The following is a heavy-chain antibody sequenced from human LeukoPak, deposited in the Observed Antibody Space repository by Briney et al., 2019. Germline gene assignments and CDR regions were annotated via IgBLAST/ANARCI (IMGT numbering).Heavy chain of an antibody. CDR1: GFTFSSYW. Sequence: PGGSLRLSCAASGFTFSSYWMSWVRQAPGKGLECVANIKQDGSEKYYVDSVKGRFTISRDNAKNSLYLQMNSLRAEDTAVYYCARVSGWHGLDYFDYWGQGTLVTVSS. CDR3: ARVSGWHGLDYFDY. D-gene: IGHD6-19*01. J-gene: IGHJ4*02. CDR2: IKQDGSEK. V-gene: IGHV3-7*03.